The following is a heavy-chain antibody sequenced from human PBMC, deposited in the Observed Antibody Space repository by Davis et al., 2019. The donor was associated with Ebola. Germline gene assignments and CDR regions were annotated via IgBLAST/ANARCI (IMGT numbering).Heavy chain of an antibody. J-gene: IGHJ6*02. Sequence: MPSETLSLTCAVYGGSFSGYYWSWIRQPPGKGLEWIGYIYYSGSTNYNPSLKSRVTISVDTSKNQFSLKLSSVTAADTAVYYCARWTQYYDFWSGYYPRNYGMDVWGQGTTVTVSS. D-gene: IGHD3-3*01. V-gene: IGHV4-59*01. CDR2: IYYSGST. CDR1: GGSFSGYY. CDR3: ARWTQYYDFWSGYYPRNYGMDV.